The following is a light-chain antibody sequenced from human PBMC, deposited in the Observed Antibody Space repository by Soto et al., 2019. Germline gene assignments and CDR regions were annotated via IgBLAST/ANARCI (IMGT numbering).Light chain of an antibody. J-gene: IGKJ1*01. CDR2: GAS. CDR1: QSVSSK. V-gene: IGKV3-15*01. Sequence: EIVMTQSPATLSVSPREGATLSCGASQSVSSKLAWYQQKPGQAPRLLIYGASTRATGIPARFSGSGSGTDFTLTISRLEPEDFAVYYCQQYGSSPWTFGQGTKVDIK. CDR3: QQYGSSPWT.